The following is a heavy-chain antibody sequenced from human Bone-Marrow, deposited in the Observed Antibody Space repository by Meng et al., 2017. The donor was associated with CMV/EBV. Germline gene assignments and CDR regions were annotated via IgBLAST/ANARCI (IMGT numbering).Heavy chain of an antibody. Sequence: FTSYDINWVRQATGQGLEWMGWMNPNSGNTGYAQKFQGRVTMTGNTFISTAYMELSSLRSEDTAVYYCARRLRAAGSSSLWGRWFDPWGQGTLVTVSS. J-gene: IGHJ5*02. V-gene: IGHV1-8*01. CDR3: ARRLRAAGSSSLWGRWFDP. D-gene: IGHD6-6*01. CDR2: MNPNSGNT. CDR1: FTSYD.